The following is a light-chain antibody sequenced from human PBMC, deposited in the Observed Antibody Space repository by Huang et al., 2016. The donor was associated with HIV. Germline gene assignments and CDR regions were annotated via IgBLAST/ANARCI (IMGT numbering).Light chain of an antibody. V-gene: IGKV3-15*01. CDR2: GAS. CDR3: QQYNNRYT. CDR1: QSISSN. Sequence: IVMTQSPATLSVSPGERATLSCRASQSISSNLAWYQQKPGQAPRLLISGASTRATGIPARFSGSGSGTEFTLTISILQSEDFAVYYCQQYNNRYTFGQGTKLEIK. J-gene: IGKJ2*01.